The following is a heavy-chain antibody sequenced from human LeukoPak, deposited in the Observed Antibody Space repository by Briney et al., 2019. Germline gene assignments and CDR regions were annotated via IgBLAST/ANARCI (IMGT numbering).Heavy chain of an antibody. CDR2: IKQDGSEK. V-gene: IGHV3-7*01. CDR1: GFTFSSYW. Sequence: GGSLRLSCAASGFTFSSYWMSWVRQAPGKGLEWVANIKQDGSEKYYADSVKGRFTISRDNSKNTLYLQMISLRAEDTAVYYCARDPTAYYDSSGYYLITIDYWGQGTLVTVSS. J-gene: IGHJ4*02. CDR3: ARDPTAYYDSSGYYLITIDY. D-gene: IGHD3-22*01.